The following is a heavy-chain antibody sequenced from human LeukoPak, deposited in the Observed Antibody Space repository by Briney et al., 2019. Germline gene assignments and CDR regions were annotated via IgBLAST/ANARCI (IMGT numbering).Heavy chain of an antibody. CDR2: ISYDGKNT. CDR1: GFTFSSYA. V-gene: IGHV3-30*04. J-gene: IGHJ3*02. D-gene: IGHD3-3*01. CDR3: AKVGGTWTIDAFDI. Sequence: PGGSLRLSCAASGFTFSSYAMHWVRQAPGKGLEWVAVISYDGKNTYYADSVKGRFTISRDNSKNTLYLQMNSLRAEDTAVYYCAKVGGTWTIDAFDIWGQGTMVTVSS.